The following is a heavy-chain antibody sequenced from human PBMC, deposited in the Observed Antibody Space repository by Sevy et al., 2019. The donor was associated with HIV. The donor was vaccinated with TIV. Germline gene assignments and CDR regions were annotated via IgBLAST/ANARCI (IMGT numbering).Heavy chain of an antibody. CDR2: IKSKTEGGTA. D-gene: IGHD2-15*01. V-gene: IGHV3-15*01. Sequence: GRSLRLSCAASGFTFSNVWMSWVRQAPGKGLEWVGHIKSKTEGGTADYAAPVKGRFTISRDDSKNTLSLQMNSPKTEDTAVYFCTTGGSLFQHWGQGSLVTVSS. J-gene: IGHJ1*01. CDR3: TTGGSLFQH. CDR1: GFTFSNVW.